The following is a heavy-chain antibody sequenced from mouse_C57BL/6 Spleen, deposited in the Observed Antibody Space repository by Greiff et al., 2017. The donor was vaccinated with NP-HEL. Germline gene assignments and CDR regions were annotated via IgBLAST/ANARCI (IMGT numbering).Heavy chain of an antibody. Sequence: QVQLKESGAELVRPGASVTLSCKASGYTFTDYEMHWVKQTPVHGLEWIGAIDPETGGTAYNQKFKGKAILTADKSSSTAYMELRSLTSEDSAVYYCTRPYSNYLPLAYWGQGTLVTVSA. CDR2: IDPETGGT. CDR1: GYTFTDYE. J-gene: IGHJ3*01. V-gene: IGHV1-15*01. CDR3: TRPYSNYLPLAY. D-gene: IGHD2-5*01.